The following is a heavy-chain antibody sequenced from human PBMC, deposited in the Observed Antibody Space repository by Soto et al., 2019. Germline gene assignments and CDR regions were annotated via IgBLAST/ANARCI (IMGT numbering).Heavy chain of an antibody. CDR2: ISSSGSTI. J-gene: IGHJ5*02. CDR3: ARDPDSSGLYKWFDP. D-gene: IGHD6-19*01. Sequence: EVQLVESGGGLVQPGGSLRLSCAASGFTFSSYSMNWVRQAPGKGLEWVSYISSSGSTIYYADSVKGRFTISRDNAKNSRYLQMNSLRAEDTAVYYCARDPDSSGLYKWFDPWGQGTLVTVSS. V-gene: IGHV3-48*01. CDR1: GFTFSSYS.